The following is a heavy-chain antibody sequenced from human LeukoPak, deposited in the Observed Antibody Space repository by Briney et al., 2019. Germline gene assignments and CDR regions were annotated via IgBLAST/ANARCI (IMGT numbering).Heavy chain of an antibody. J-gene: IGHJ4*02. V-gene: IGHV3-49*04. Sequence: PGGSLRLSCTASGFTFGDYAMSWVRQAPGKGLEWVGFIRSKAYGGTTEYAASVKGRFTISRDDSKSIAYLQMNSLKTEDTAVYYYTRDVGVYYGSGAKFDYWGQGTLVTVSS. CDR1: GFTFGDYA. CDR3: TRDVGVYYGSGAKFDY. CDR2: IRSKAYGGTT. D-gene: IGHD3-10*01.